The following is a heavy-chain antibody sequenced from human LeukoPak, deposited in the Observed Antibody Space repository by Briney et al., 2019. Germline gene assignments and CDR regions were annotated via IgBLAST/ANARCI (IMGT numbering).Heavy chain of an antibody. V-gene: IGHV1-46*01. D-gene: IGHD6-19*01. CDR2: INPRGGTT. CDR3: ARDRVAVAVIKGPYYYYGMDV. J-gene: IGHJ6*02. Sequence: ASVKVSCKASGYTFTSYYMHWVRQAPGQGLEWMGIINPRGGTTTYAQKFQGRVTMTRDTSTSTVYMELSSLRSEDTAVYYCARDRVAVAVIKGPYYYYGMDVWGQGTTVTVSS. CDR1: GYTFTSYY.